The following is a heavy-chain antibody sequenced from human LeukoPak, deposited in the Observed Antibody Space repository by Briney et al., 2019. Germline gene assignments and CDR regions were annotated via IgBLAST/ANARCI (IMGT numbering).Heavy chain of an antibody. V-gene: IGHV4-59*01. Sequence: SETLSLTCTVSGVSISDYYWNWIRQPPGKGLEWIGYIDYSGSATYNPSVKSRVTMLMDTSKNQFSLKLTSVTAADTAAYYCARWGGQQVKAFDIWGQGTMVTVSS. D-gene: IGHD6-13*01. CDR1: GVSISDYY. J-gene: IGHJ3*02. CDR2: IDYSGSA. CDR3: ARWGGQQVKAFDI.